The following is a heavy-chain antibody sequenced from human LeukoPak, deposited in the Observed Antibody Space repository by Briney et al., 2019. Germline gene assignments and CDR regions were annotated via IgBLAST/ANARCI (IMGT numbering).Heavy chain of an antibody. CDR1: GYTFTSYG. CDR3: ARDGRGIYYDSSGYSDFDY. V-gene: IGHV1-18*01. CDR2: ISAYNGNT. D-gene: IGHD3-22*01. Sequence: ASVKVSCKASGYTFTSYGISWVRQAPGQGLEWVGWISAYNGNTNYAQKLQGRVTMTTDTSTSTAYMELRSLRSDDTAVYYCARDGRGIYYDSSGYSDFDYWGQGTLVTVSS. J-gene: IGHJ4*02.